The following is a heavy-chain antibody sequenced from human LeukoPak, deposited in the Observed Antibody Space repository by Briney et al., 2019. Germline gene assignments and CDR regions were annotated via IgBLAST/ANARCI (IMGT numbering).Heavy chain of an antibody. V-gene: IGHV3-23*01. CDR1: GFTFNSYA. CDR3: ARDRRVGCSFTTCYLFDY. J-gene: IGHJ4*02. Sequence: GGSLRLSCAASGFTFNSYAMSWVRQAPGKGLEWVSLFSGSGDSTYYTDSVKGRFTISRDNSKNTLYLQMNSPRAEDTAVYYCARDRRVGCSFTTCYLFDYWGQGTLVTVSS. CDR2: FSGSGDST. D-gene: IGHD2-2*01.